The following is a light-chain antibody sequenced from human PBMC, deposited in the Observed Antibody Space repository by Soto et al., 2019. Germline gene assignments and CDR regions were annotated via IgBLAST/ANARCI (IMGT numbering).Light chain of an antibody. CDR1: SSDVGGYNY. Sequence: QSVLTQPPSASGSPGQSVTISCTGTSSDVGGYNYVSWYQQHPGKAPKLMIYGVTQRPSGVPDRFSASKSGNTASLTVSGLQDEDEGYYYCSSYAGSNIYVFGTGTKVTVL. J-gene: IGLJ1*01. CDR3: SSYAGSNIYV. CDR2: GVT. V-gene: IGLV2-8*01.